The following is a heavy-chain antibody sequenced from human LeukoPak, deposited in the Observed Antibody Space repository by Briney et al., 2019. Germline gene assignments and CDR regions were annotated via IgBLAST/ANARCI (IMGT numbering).Heavy chain of an antibody. J-gene: IGHJ4*02. CDR1: GFTFDDYG. V-gene: IGHV3-20*04. Sequence: GGSLRLSCAASGFTFDDYGMSWVRQAPGKGLGWVSGINWNGGSTGYADSVKGRFTISRDNAKNSLYLQMNSLRAEDTALYYCASLDYGGNLRGYFDYWGQGTLVTVSS. CDR3: ASLDYGGNLRGYFDY. CDR2: INWNGGST. D-gene: IGHD4-23*01.